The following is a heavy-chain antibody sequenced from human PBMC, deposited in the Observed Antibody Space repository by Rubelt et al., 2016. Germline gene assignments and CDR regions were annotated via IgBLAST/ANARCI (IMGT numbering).Heavy chain of an antibody. D-gene: IGHD6-19*01. CDR3: AHKPPIAVAGTPSFDY. CDR2: IYWDDDK. V-gene: IGHV2-5*02. J-gene: IGHJ4*02. Sequence: QPPGKALEWLALIYWDDDKRYSPSLKTRLTITKDTSKNQVVLTMTNVDPVDTATYYCAHKPPIAVAGTPSFDYWGQGALVTVSS.